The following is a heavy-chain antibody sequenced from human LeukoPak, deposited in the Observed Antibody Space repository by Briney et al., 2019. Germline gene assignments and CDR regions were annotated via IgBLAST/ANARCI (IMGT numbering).Heavy chain of an antibody. J-gene: IGHJ5*02. CDR2: INPSGGST. D-gene: IGHD3-10*01. V-gene: IGHV1-46*01. CDR3: ARGRPLLWFGESPETRNWLDP. CDR1: GYTFTSYY. Sequence: GASVKVSCKASGYTFTSYYMHWVRQAPGQGLEWMGIINPSGGSTSYAQKFQGRVTMTRDTSTSTVYMELSSLRSEDTAVYYCARGRPLLWFGESPETRNWLDPRGQGTLVTVSS.